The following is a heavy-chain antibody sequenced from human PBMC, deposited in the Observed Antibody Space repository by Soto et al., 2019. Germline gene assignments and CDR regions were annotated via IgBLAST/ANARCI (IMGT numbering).Heavy chain of an antibody. V-gene: IGHV3-11*01. Sequence: XGSLRLSCAASGFTFSDSYMTWIRQAPGKGLEWVSYISGGGETIYYADSVKGRFTVSRDNAKNSVYLQMNSLRAEDTAVYYCASDPYYYASEPWGQGTLVTVSS. CDR2: ISGGGETI. CDR3: ASDPYYYASEP. D-gene: IGHD3-10*01. CDR1: GFTFSDSY. J-gene: IGHJ1*01.